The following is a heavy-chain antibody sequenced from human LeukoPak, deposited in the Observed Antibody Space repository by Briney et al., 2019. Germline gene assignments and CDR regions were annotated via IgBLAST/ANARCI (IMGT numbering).Heavy chain of an antibody. CDR3: ARLFGEERRYFDY. Sequence: SETLSLTCTVSGGSISSSSYYWGWIRQPPGKGLEWIGSIYYSGSTYYNPSLKSRVTISVDTSKNQFSLKLSSVTAADTAVYYCARLFGEERRYFDYWGQGTLVTVSS. D-gene: IGHD3-10*01. J-gene: IGHJ4*02. CDR1: GGSISSSSYY. V-gene: IGHV4-39*01. CDR2: IYYSGST.